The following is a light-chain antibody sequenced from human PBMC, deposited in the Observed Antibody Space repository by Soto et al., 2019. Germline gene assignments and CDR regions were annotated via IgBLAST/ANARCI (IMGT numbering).Light chain of an antibody. V-gene: IGKV1-33*01. CDR3: QQYDNLPSFT. CDR2: RAS. J-gene: IGKJ2*01. CDR1: QDISNN. Sequence: DIQMSQSPPSLSASVGDRVTITCQASQDISNNLNWYQHKPGKAPKLLIFRASNLETGVPSRFSGGGSGTNFTFNISSLQPEDSATYYCQQYDNLPSFTFGPGTKLDIK.